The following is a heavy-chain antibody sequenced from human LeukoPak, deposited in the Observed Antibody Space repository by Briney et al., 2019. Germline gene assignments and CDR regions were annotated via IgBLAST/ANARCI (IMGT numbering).Heavy chain of an antibody. CDR1: GFTFSNYS. V-gene: IGHV3-21*01. J-gene: IGHJ6*02. Sequence: GGSLRLSCAASGFTFSNYSMNWVRQAPGKGLEWVSSIIFSSTYRYYADSVKGRFTISRDNAKNSLYLQMKSLRAEDTAVYYCAKASGCSSPDYYYGMDAWGQGTTVTVSS. CDR2: IIFSSTYR. CDR3: AKASGCSSPDYYYGMDA. D-gene: IGHD6-13*01.